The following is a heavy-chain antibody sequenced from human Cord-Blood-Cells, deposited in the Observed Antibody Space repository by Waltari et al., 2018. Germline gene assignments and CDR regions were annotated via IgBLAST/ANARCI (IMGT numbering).Heavy chain of an antibody. V-gene: IGHV1-2*06. CDR1: GYTFTGYY. CDR3: ARDKDLRYFDWPLAY. CDR2: INPNSGGT. J-gene: IGHJ4*02. D-gene: IGHD3-9*01. Sequence: QVQLVQSGAEVKKPGASVKVSCKASGYTFTGYYMHWVRQAPGQGLEWMGRINPNSGGTNYAQKFQGRVTMTRDTSISTAYMELSRRRSDDTAVYYCARDKDLRYFDWPLAYWGQGTLVTVCS.